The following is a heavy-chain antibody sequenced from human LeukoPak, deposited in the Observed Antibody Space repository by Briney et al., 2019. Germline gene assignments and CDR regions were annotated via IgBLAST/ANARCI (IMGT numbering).Heavy chain of an antibody. V-gene: IGHV3-74*01. CDR1: GFTFSRFW. CDR3: ARDQSIAGPTTADD. D-gene: IGHD1-26*01. Sequence: GGSLRLSCAASGFTFSRFWMHWVRQAPGKGLVWVSRINTDGSNTIYADSVKGRFTISRDNAKNTLYLQMNSLRAEDTAVYYCARDQSIAGPTTADDWGQGTLVTVS. J-gene: IGHJ4*02. CDR2: INTDGSNT.